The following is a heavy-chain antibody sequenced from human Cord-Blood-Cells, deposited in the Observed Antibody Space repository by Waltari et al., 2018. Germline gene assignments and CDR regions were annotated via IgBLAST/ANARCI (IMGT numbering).Heavy chain of an antibody. J-gene: IGHJ4*02. V-gene: IGHV4-59*08. CDR1: GGSISSYY. D-gene: IGHD6-13*01. CDR2: IYYSGST. Sequence: QVQLQESGPGLVKPSETLSLTCTVSGGSISSYYWSWIRQPPGKGLEWIGYIYYSGSTNTHPAPKGRVPISVDTSQNQFSLKLSSVTAADTAVYYCAGSAGYSSSWYYFDYWGQGTLVTVSS. CDR3: AGSAGYSSSWYYFDY.